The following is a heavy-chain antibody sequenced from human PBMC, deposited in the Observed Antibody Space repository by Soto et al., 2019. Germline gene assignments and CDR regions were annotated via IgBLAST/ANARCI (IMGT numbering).Heavy chain of an antibody. D-gene: IGHD3-22*01. CDR2: INPNSGGT. Sequence: ASVKVSCKASGYTFTGYYMHWVRQAPGQGREWMGWINPNSGGTNYAQKFQGRVTMTRDTSISTAYMELSRLRSDDTAVYYCASAIAYYYDSSGYRYWFDPWGQGTLVTVSS. J-gene: IGHJ5*02. V-gene: IGHV1-2*02. CDR3: ASAIAYYYDSSGYRYWFDP. CDR1: GYTFTGYY.